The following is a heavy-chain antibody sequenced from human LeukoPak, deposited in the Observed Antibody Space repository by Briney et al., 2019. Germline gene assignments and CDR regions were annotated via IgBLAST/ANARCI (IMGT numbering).Heavy chain of an antibody. CDR3: ASGGYSGYDYSDY. Sequence: SVKVSCKASGGTFSSYAISWVRQAPGRGLEWMGGIIPIFGTANYAQKFQGRVTITTDESTSTAYMELSSLRSEDTAVYYCASGGYSGYDYSDYWGQGTLVTVSS. V-gene: IGHV1-69*05. D-gene: IGHD5-12*01. CDR1: GGTFSSYA. CDR2: IIPIFGTA. J-gene: IGHJ4*02.